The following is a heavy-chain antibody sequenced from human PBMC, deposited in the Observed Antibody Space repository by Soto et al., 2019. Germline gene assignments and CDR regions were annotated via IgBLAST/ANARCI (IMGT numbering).Heavy chain of an antibody. D-gene: IGHD1-1*01. V-gene: IGHV3-30*18. Sequence: QVQLVESGGGVIQPGKSLRLACAASGFTFSSRGMHWVRQAPGKGLEWVAIISRDGNSRFYGGSVKGRFTISGDNSKDTLYLEMNNLLFEDTAVYYCVKEDDNYFFDYWGPGTLVTVSS. CDR1: GFTFSSRG. CDR3: VKEDDNYFFDY. CDR2: ISRDGNSR. J-gene: IGHJ4*02.